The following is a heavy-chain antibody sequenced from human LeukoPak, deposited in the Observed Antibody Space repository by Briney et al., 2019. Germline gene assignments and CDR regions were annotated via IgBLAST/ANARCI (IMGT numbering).Heavy chain of an antibody. CDR2: IRYDASFT. J-gene: IGHJ6*02. CDR3: ARDSSTYYSYYYMDV. V-gene: IGHV3-30*02. CDR1: GFTLSTYG. D-gene: IGHD2-2*01. Sequence: GGSLRLSCAASGFTLSTYGMHWVRRAPGKGLEWVAFIRYDASFTYYGDSVKGRFTISRDNSKNSVFLQMDSLRADDTAVYYCARDSSTYYSYYYMDVWGQGTLVTVSS.